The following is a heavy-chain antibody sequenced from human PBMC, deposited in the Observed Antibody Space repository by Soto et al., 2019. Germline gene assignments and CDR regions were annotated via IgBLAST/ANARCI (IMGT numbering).Heavy chain of an antibody. CDR2: IIPKFSAP. V-gene: IGHV1-69*12. J-gene: IGHJ6*02. Sequence: VLLEQSGAEVKKPGSSVKVSCKTSGGTFSNFAISWVRLAPGQGLEWMGVIIPKFSAPTYAQKFQGRVMITADESTSTAFMELSGLRSEDTAVYYCGRDRVMRGNSYYYGMDVWGQGTTVIVSS. D-gene: IGHD2-21*01. CDR1: GGTFSNFA. CDR3: GRDRVMRGNSYYYGMDV.